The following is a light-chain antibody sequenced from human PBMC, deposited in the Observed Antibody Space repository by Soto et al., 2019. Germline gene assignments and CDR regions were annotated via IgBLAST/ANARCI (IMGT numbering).Light chain of an antibody. Sequence: PGERATLSCRASQSVSSYLAWYQQKPGQAPRLLIYDASNRATGIPARFSGSGSGTDFTLTISSLEPEDFAVYYCQQRSNWPPYTFAQGTKLEIK. V-gene: IGKV3-11*01. CDR1: QSVSSY. CDR3: QQRSNWPPYT. CDR2: DAS. J-gene: IGKJ2*01.